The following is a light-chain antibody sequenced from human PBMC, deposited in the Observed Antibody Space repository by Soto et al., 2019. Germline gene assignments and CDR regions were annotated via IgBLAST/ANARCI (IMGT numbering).Light chain of an antibody. CDR3: QQYNNWPT. Sequence: EIVMTQSPATLSVSPGERATLSCRASQSVSSNFAWYQQKPGQAPRLLIYGASTRATGIPARFSGSGSGTEFTLTISSLQSEDFAVYYCQQYNNWPTCGQGTKGDIK. CDR2: GAS. V-gene: IGKV3-15*01. CDR1: QSVSSN. J-gene: IGKJ1*01.